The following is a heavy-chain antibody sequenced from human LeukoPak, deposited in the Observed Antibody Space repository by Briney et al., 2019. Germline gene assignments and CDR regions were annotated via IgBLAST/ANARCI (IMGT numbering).Heavy chain of an antibody. CDR3: ARGDLVVTGTEALDT. D-gene: IGHD6-19*01. CDR1: GYTFTSYA. J-gene: IGHJ3*02. Sequence: ASVKVSCKASGYTFTSYAMHWVRQAPGQRLEWMGWINAGNGNTKYSEKFQGRVTITRDTSASTGYMELSSLNSEDTAVYYCARGDLVVTGTEALDTWGQGTMITVSS. CDR2: INAGNGNT. V-gene: IGHV1-3*01.